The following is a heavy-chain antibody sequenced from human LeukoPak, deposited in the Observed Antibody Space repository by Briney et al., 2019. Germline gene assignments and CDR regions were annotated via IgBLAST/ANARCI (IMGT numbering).Heavy chain of an antibody. J-gene: IGHJ6*04. CDR3: ARDPADYAVTTGAHPEVDV. D-gene: IGHD4-11*01. V-gene: IGHV3-21*01. CDR1: GFTFSSYS. Sequence: PGGSLRLSCAASGFTFSSYSMNWVRQAPGKGLEWVSSISSSSYIYYADSVKGRFTISRDNAKNSLYLQMNSLRAEDTAVYYCARDPADYAVTTGAHPEVDVWGKGTTVTVSS. CDR2: ISSSSYI.